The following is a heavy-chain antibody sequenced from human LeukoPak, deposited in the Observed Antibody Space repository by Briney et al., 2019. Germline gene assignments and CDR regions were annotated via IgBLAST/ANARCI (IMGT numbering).Heavy chain of an antibody. D-gene: IGHD6-19*01. Sequence: LSLTCTVSGGSISSYYMSWIRQAPGKGLEWVSYISSSGSTIYYAASVKGRFTISRDNAKNSLYLQMNSLRAEDTAVYYCARDSSGWSVSLDYWGQGTLVTVSS. J-gene: IGHJ4*02. CDR1: GGSISSYY. CDR3: ARDSSGWSVSLDY. CDR2: ISSSGSTI. V-gene: IGHV3-11*01.